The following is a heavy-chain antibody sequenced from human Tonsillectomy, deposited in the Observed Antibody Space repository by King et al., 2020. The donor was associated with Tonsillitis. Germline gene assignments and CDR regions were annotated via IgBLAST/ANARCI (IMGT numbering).Heavy chain of an antibody. D-gene: IGHD2-15*01. CDR3: ANSFPYCTGGSCSGSDDY. CDR2: ISYDESNK. V-gene: IGHV3-30*18. J-gene: IGHJ4*02. CDR1: GFTFSNYG. Sequence: VQLVESGGGVVQPGRSLRLSCAASGFTFSNYGMHWVRQAPGKGLEWVALISYDESNKYYADSVKGRFTISRDNSKNTLYLQMNSLRAEDTAVYYCANSFPYCTGGSCSGSDDYWGQGTLVTVSS.